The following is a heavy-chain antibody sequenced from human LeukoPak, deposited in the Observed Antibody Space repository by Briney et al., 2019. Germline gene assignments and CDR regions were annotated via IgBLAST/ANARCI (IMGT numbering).Heavy chain of an antibody. D-gene: IGHD3-10*01. V-gene: IGHV1-69*06. J-gene: IGHJ6*04. CDR3: ARGFVLSKFPNYYYYYGMDV. CDR1: GGTFSSYA. Sequence: SVKVSCKASGGTFSSYAISWVRQAPGQGLEWMGGIIPIFGTANYAQKFQGRVTITADKSTSTAYMELSSLRSEDTAVYYCARGFVLSKFPNYYYYYGMDVWGKGTTATVSS. CDR2: IIPIFGTA.